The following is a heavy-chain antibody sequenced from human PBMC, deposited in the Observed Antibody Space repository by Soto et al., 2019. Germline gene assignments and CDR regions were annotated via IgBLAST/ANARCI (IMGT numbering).Heavy chain of an antibody. J-gene: IGHJ4*01. Sequence: GGSLRLSCASSVFTFSDYYMSWIRQAPGKGLEWVAYISAGGSDIYYGDSVKGRLTVSRDNTKKSLYLQMSNLRADDTAIYYCASLPQGYYDRSGRLVDYWGHGTLVTVSS. CDR3: ASLPQGYYDRSGRLVDY. CDR1: VFTFSDYY. CDR2: ISAGGSDI. V-gene: IGHV3-11*01. D-gene: IGHD3-22*01.